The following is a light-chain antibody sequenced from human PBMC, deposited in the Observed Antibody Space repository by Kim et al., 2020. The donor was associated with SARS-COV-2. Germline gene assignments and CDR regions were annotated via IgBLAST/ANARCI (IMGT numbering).Light chain of an antibody. J-gene: IGLJ3*02. Sequence: QRVTISCPGRSSDIGAGYDVHWYQQLPGTAPKLLIYGNTNRPSGVPDRFSASKSGASASLAITGLQAEDEADYYCQSHDNSLSGGVFGGGTQLTVL. V-gene: IGLV1-40*03. CDR1: SSDIGAGYD. CDR2: GNT. CDR3: QSHDNSLSGGV.